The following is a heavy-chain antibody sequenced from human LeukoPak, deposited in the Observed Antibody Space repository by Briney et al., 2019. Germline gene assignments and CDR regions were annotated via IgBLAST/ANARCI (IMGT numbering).Heavy chain of an antibody. Sequence: SGGSLRLSCVTSGFTYSTYACHWVRQAPGKGLEWVATMSFDVNNKYYADSVRGRFTISRDNSKNTLYLQMNSLRAEDTAVYSCARGYCASSSCYNDYWGQETLVTVSS. J-gene: IGHJ4*02. CDR2: MSFDVNNK. CDR1: GFTYSTYA. CDR3: ARGYCASSSCYNDY. V-gene: IGHV3-30*04. D-gene: IGHD2-2*02.